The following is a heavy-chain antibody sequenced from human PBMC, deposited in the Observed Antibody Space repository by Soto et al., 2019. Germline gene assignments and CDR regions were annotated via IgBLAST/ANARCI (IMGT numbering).Heavy chain of an antibody. J-gene: IGHJ6*02. CDR1: GGSISSYY. D-gene: IGHD2-2*01. V-gene: IGHV4-59*01. Sequence: TSETLSLTCTVSGGSISSYYWSWIRQPPGKGLERIGYIYYSGSTNYNPSLKSRVTISVDTSKNQFSLKLSSVTAADTAVYYCARDLGVPAATYYYYGMDVWGQGPTVTVSS. CDR3: ARDLGVPAATYYYYGMDV. CDR2: IYYSGST.